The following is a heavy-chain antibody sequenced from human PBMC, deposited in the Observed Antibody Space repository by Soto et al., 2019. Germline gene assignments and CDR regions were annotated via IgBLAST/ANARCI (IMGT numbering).Heavy chain of an antibody. CDR1: GGSFSGYY. V-gene: IGHV4-34*01. J-gene: IGHJ6*02. Sequence: SETLSLTCAVYGGSFSGYYWSWIRQPPGKGLEWIGEINHSGSTNYNPSLKSRVTISVDTSKNQFSLKLSSVTAADTAVYYCARIAAAGTAGDYYYGMDVWGQGTTVTVSS. CDR3: ARIAAAGTAGDYYYGMDV. CDR2: INHSGST. D-gene: IGHD6-13*01.